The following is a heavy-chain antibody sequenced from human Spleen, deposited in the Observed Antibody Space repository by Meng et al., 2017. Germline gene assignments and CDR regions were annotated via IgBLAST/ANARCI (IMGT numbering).Heavy chain of an antibody. V-gene: IGHV4-31*03. CDR2: IFYGGST. D-gene: IGHD3-10*01. Sequence: SETLSLTCTVSGDSISSGNYYWSWIRQHPGKGLEWLGYIFYGGSTYYNPSLKSRVTMSVDTSKNQVSLKLSSVTAADTAVYYCASAGGYYGSGDWGQGTLVTVSS. CDR3: ASAGGYYGSGD. CDR1: GDSISSGNYY. J-gene: IGHJ4*02.